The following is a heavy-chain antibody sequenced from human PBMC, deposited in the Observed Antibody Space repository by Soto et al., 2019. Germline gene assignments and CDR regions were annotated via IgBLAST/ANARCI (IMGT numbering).Heavy chain of an antibody. CDR2: IWYAGSNK. CDR3: AREQRGARITIFGVAESYYYMDV. V-gene: IGHV3-33*01. D-gene: IGHD3-3*01. Sequence: QVQLMESGGGVVQPGRSLRLSCAASGFTFSSYGMHWVRQAPGKGLEWVAVIWYAGSNKYYADSVKGRFTISRDNSKNTLYLQMNSLRAEDTAVYYCAREQRGARITIFGVAESYYYMDVWGKGTTVTVSS. CDR1: GFTFSSYG. J-gene: IGHJ6*03.